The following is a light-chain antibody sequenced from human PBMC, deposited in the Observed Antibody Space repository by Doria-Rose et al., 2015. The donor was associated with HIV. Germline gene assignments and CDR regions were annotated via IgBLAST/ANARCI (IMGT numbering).Light chain of an antibody. V-gene: IGLV2-14*03. Sequence: GSPGQSITISCTGTSSDVGGYKYVSWYQHFPGKAPKLLIYDVNMRPSGVANRFSGSKSGNTASLTISGVQAEDEADYYCGSYTSSTTVIFGGGTKLTVL. CDR3: GSYTSSTTVI. CDR2: DVN. J-gene: IGLJ2*01. CDR1: SSDVGGYKY.